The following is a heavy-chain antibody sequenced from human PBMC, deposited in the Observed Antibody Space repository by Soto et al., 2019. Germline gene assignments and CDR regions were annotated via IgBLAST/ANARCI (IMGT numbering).Heavy chain of an antibody. CDR1: GGSFSGYY. CDR2: INHSGST. Sequence: QVQLQQWGAGLLKPSETLSLTCAVYGGSFSGYYWSWIRQPPGKGLEWIGEINHSGSTNYNPSLKSRVTISVDTSKNQFSLKLSSVTAAGTAVYYCASPSTTAHDYWGQGTLVTVSS. D-gene: IGHD4-17*01. CDR3: ASPSTTAHDY. V-gene: IGHV4-34*01. J-gene: IGHJ4*02.